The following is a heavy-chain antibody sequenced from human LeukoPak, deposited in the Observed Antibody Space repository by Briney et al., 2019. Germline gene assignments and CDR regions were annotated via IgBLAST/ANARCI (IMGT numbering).Heavy chain of an antibody. D-gene: IGHD6-19*01. V-gene: IGHV4-59*11. J-gene: IGHJ6*02. CDR3: ARADGAVAAYYGIDV. CDR2: IYYTGST. Sequence: PSETLSLTCTVSGASISSHHWTWIRQPPGKGLEWIGYIYYTGSTNHSPSLKSRVTISVDTSKNQFSLKLSSVTAADTAVYYCARADGAVAAYYGIDVWGQGTTVTVSS. CDR1: GASISSHH.